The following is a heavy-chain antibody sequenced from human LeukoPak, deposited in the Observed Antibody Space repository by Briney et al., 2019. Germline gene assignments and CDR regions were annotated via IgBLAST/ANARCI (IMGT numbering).Heavy chain of an antibody. V-gene: IGHV4-39*01. J-gene: IGHJ5*02. CDR3: ASWGGTLNWFDP. CDR1: GGSISSSSYY. Sequence: SETLSLTCTVSGGSISSSSYYWGWIRQPPGKGLEWIGSIFYSGSAYYNPSLKSRVAISVDTSKNQFSLKLSSVTTAHTAVYYFASWGGTLNWFDPWGQGTLVTVSS. D-gene: IGHD7-27*01. CDR2: IFYSGSA.